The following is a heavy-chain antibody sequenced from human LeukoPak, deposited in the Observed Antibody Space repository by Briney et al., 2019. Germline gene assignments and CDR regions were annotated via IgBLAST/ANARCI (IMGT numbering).Heavy chain of an antibody. CDR1: GFTFSSYA. Sequence: QTGGSLRLSCAASGFTFSSYAMSWVRQAPGKGLEWVSAISGSGGSTYYADSVKGRFTISRDNSKNTLYLQMNSLRAEDTAVYYCAKDSSSWYGYFDYWGQGTLVTVSS. J-gene: IGHJ4*02. D-gene: IGHD6-13*01. V-gene: IGHV3-23*01. CDR2: ISGSGGST. CDR3: AKDSSSWYGYFDY.